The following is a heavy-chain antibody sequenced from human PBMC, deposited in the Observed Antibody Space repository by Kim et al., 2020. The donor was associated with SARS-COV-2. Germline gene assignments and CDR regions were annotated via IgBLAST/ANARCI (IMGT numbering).Heavy chain of an antibody. J-gene: IGHJ4*02. Sequence: ADSGKGRFTISRTNSKNTLYLQMNSLRAEDTAVYYCARDLGVAVAGTGDYWGQGTLVTVSS. D-gene: IGHD6-19*01. V-gene: IGHV3-30*07. CDR3: ARDLGVAVAGTGDY.